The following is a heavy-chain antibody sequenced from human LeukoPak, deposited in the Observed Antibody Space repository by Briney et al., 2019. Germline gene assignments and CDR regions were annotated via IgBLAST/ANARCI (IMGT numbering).Heavy chain of an antibody. V-gene: IGHV4-61*02. CDR3: ARAMSIAARLQTIFDY. CDR2: IYPSGST. CDR1: GGSISSGSYY. J-gene: IGHJ4*02. D-gene: IGHD6-6*01. Sequence: SETLSLTCTVSGGSISSGSYYWSWIRQPAGKGLEWIGRIYPSGSTNYNPSLKSRVTMSVDTSKNQFSLKLSSVTAADTAVYYCARAMSIAARLQTIFDYWGQGTLVTVSS.